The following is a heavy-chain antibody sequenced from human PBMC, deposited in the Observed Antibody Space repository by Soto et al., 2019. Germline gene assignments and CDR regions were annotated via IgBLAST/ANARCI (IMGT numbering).Heavy chain of an antibody. D-gene: IGHD3-22*01. V-gene: IGHV1-2*02. CDR2: INPNSGDT. Sequence: GASVKVSCKASGYTFTGYFMHWVRQAPGQGLERMGWINPNSGDTNYAQKFQGRVTMTRDMSISSAYMELRRLTSDDTAIYYCARVRTYYDSSGYLDYWGQGTLVT. CDR3: ARVRTYYDSSGYLDY. J-gene: IGHJ4*02. CDR1: GYTFTGYF.